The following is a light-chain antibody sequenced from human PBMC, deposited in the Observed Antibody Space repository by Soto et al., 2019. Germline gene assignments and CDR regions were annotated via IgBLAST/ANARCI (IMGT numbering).Light chain of an antibody. CDR1: SGLIDYT. CDR3: QTGGTGARI. J-gene: IGLJ2*01. CDR2: VNSDGSH. V-gene: IGLV4-69*01. Sequence: QLVLTQSPSASASLGGSVKLTCSLSSGLIDYTIAWHQQQPEKGPRFLMRVNSDGSHIKGDEIPDRFSGSSSGTERYLTISSLQSEDEGDYYCQTGGTGARIFGGGTQLTVL.